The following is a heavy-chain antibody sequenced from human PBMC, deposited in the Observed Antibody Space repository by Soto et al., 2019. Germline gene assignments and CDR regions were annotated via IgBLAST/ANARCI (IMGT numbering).Heavy chain of an antibody. V-gene: IGHV4-4*02. CDR2: IYHSGST. CDR3: AGYSSQSYYYYGMDV. D-gene: IGHD6-13*01. J-gene: IGHJ6*02. CDR1: GGSISSSNW. Sequence: QVQLQESGPGLVKPSGTLSLTCAVSGGSISSSNWWSWVRQPPGKGLEWIGEIYHSGSTNYNPSLKSRVTITVDKSKNQVSLKLSSVTAADTAVYYCAGYSSQSYYYYGMDVWGQGTTVTVSS.